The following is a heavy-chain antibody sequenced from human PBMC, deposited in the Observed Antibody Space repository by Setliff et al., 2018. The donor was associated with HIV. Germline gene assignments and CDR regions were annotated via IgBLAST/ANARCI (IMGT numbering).Heavy chain of an antibody. D-gene: IGHD4-17*01. CDR3: ARGDYPDYFDY. J-gene: IGHJ4*02. V-gene: IGHV4-34*01. CDR1: GGSLNNHF. CDR2: INHSGDS. Sequence: PSETLSLTCAVYGGSLNNHFWTWIRQAPGKGLEWSAEINHSGDSNYSPSLKSRVTMSVDTSKNQFSLKLSSVTAADTAVYYCARGDYPDYFDYWGQGTLVTVPQ.